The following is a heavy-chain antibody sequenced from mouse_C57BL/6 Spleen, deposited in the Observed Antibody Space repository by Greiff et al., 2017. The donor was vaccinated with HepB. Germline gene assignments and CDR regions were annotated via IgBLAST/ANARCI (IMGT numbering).Heavy chain of an antibody. V-gene: IGHV10-1*01. D-gene: IGHD1-1*01. CDR1: GFSFNTYA. CDR2: IRSKSNNYAT. J-gene: IGHJ3*01. CDR3: VSPYGSSWFAY. Sequence: EVQRVESGGGLVQPKGSLKLSCAASGFSFNTYAMNWVRQAPGKGLEWVARIRSKSNNYATYYADSVKDRFTISRDDSESMLYLQMNNLKTEDTAMYYCVSPYGSSWFAYWGQGTLVTVSA.